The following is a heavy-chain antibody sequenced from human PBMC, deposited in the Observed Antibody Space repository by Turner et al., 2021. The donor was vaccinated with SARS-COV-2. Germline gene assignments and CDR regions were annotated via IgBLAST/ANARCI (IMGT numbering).Heavy chain of an antibody. Sequence: QVQLVESGGGVVQPGRCLRLSCAASGFTFSSYAMHWVRQAPGKGLEWLAVISYDGSNKYYADSVKGRFTISRDNSKNTLYLQMNSLRAEDTAVYYCARDREDCSSTSCYEANWGQGTLVTVSS. CDR2: ISYDGSNK. J-gene: IGHJ4*02. V-gene: IGHV3-30-3*01. CDR3: ARDREDCSSTSCYEAN. D-gene: IGHD2-2*01. CDR1: GFTFSSYA.